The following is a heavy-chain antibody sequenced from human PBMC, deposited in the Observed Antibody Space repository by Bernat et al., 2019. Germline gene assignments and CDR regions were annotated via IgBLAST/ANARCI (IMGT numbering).Heavy chain of an antibody. CDR1: GFTFSSYA. D-gene: IGHD6-13*01. CDR2: ISYDGSNK. Sequence: QVQLVESGGGVVQPGRSLRLSCAASGFTFSSYAMHWVRQAPGKGLEWVAVISYDGSNKYYADSVKGRFTISRDNSKNTLYLQMNSLRAEDTAVYYCARSPGYMPFDYWGQGTLVTVSS. V-gene: IGHV3-30-3*01. J-gene: IGHJ4*02. CDR3: ARSPGYMPFDY.